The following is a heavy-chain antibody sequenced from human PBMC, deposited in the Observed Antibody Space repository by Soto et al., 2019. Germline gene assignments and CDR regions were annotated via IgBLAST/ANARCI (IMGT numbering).Heavy chain of an antibody. V-gene: IGHV1-69*13. CDR2: IIPIFGTA. J-gene: IGHJ6*01. D-gene: IGHD3-10*01. Sequence: GASVKVSCKASGGTFSSYAISWVRQAPGQGLEWMGGIIPIFGTANYAQKFQGRVTITADESTSTAYVELSSLRSEDTAVYYCARARLLWFGEFKYYYYYGMDVWGQGTTVTVSS. CDR3: ARARLLWFGEFKYYYYYGMDV. CDR1: GGTFSSYA.